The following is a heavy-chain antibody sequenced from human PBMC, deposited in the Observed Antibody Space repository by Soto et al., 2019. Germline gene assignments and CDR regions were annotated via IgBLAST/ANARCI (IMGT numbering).Heavy chain of an antibody. Sequence: QLQLQESGPGLVKPSQTLSLACTVSGGSFSSGGYYWSWIRQLPGKGLEWIGYIYYSGSTYYNPSLKSRFTISLDTSKNQFSLKLSSVTAADTAVYYCARATSFSGHHGYCAQGTLVTVSS. V-gene: IGHV4-31*03. D-gene: IGHD2-8*02. CDR1: GGSFSSGGYY. J-gene: IGHJ4*02. CDR3: ARATSFSGHHGY. CDR2: IYYSGST.